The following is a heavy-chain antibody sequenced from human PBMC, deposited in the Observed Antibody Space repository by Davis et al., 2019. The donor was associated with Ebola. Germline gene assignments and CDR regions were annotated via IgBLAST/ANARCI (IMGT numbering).Heavy chain of an antibody. CDR3: ARGVVPAAIGHGWFDP. D-gene: IGHD2-2*02. CDR1: GGSISIYY. CDR2: IYYTGST. Sequence: MPSETLSPTCTVPGGSISIYYWSWIRQPPGKGLKWIGYIYYTGSTYYNPSLKSRVTISVDTSKNQFSLKLSSVTAADTAVYYCARGVVPAAIGHGWFDPWGQGTLVTVSS. V-gene: IGHV4-59*08. J-gene: IGHJ5*02.